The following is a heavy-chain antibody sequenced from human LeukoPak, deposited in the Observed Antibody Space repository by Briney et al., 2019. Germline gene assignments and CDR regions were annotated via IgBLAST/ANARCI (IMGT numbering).Heavy chain of an antibody. J-gene: IGHJ4*02. D-gene: IGHD4-17*01. CDR2: ISYDGSNK. Sequence: QPGGSLRLSCAASGFTFSSYGMHWVRQAPVKGLEWVAVISYDGSNKYYADSVKGRFTISRDNSKNTLYLQMNSLRAEDTAVYYCAEGIRPRGVTTVFDYWGQGTLVTVSS. V-gene: IGHV3-30*18. CDR1: GFTFSSYG. CDR3: AEGIRPRGVTTVFDY.